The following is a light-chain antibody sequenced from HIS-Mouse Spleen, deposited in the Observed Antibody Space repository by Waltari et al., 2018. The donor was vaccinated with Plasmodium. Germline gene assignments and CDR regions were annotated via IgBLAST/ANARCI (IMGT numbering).Light chain of an antibody. CDR3: YSTDSSGNHRV. V-gene: IGLV3-10*01. CDR2: EDS. J-gene: IGLJ3*02. CDR1: ALPKKKD. Sequence: SYELTQPPSVSVSPGQTARITCSGDALPKKKDAYWYQQTSGQAPVLVIYEDSKRPSGIPERFSGSSSGTMATLTISGAQVEDEADYYCYSTDSSGNHRVFGGGTKLTVL.